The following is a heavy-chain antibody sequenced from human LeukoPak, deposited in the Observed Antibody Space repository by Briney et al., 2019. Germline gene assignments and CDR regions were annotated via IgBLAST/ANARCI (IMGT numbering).Heavy chain of an antibody. Sequence: SETLFLTCAVYGGSFSGYYWSWIRQPPGKGLEGIGEINHSGSTNYNPSLKSRVTISVDTSKNQFSLKLSSVTAADTAVYYCARGLGSYCSSTSCAPFDYWGQGTLVTVSS. CDR1: GGSFSGYY. D-gene: IGHD2-2*01. CDR3: ARGLGSYCSSTSCAPFDY. V-gene: IGHV4-34*01. J-gene: IGHJ4*02. CDR2: INHSGST.